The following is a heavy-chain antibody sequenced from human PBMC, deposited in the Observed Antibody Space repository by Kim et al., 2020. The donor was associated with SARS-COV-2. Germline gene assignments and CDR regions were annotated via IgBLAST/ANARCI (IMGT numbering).Heavy chain of an antibody. Sequence: YATPVKGRFTISRNNSKNTLYLQMNSLRAEDTAVYYCARTSGSYSYYFDYWGQGTLVTVSS. V-gene: IGHV3-23*01. CDR3: ARTSGSYSYYFDY. J-gene: IGHJ4*02. D-gene: IGHD1-26*01.